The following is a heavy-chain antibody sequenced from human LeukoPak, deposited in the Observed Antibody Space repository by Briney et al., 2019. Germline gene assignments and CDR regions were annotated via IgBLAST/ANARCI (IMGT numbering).Heavy chain of an antibody. J-gene: IGHJ4*02. CDR1: GFTFSRYG. Sequence: PGGSLRLSRAASGFTFSRYGMTWVRQAPGKGLEWVSTISDTGDSTYYADSVKGRFTISRDNSENTLYLQMNGLRAEDTAIYFCATGAYCDHWGQGTLVTVSS. CDR2: ISDTGDST. V-gene: IGHV3-23*01. CDR3: ATGAYCDH.